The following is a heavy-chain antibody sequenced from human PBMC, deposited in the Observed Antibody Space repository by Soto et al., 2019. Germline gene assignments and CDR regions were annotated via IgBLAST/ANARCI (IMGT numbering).Heavy chain of an antibody. J-gene: IGHJ4*02. CDR2: ISAYNGNT. CDR1: GYTFTSYG. Sequence: ASVKVSCKASGYTFTSYGISWVRQAPGQGLEWMGWISAYNGNTNYAQKLQGRVTMTTDTSTSTAYMELRSLRSDDTAVYYCARDHCSSTSCYTAVDYGGQGTLVTVPS. D-gene: IGHD2-2*02. V-gene: IGHV1-18*04. CDR3: ARDHCSSTSCYTAVDY.